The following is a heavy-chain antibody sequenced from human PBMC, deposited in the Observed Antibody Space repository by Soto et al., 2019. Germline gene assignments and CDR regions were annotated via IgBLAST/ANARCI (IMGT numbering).Heavy chain of an antibody. D-gene: IGHD6-6*01. J-gene: IGHJ6*02. V-gene: IGHV2-70*01. Sequence: GPTLVNPTQTLTLTCTFSGFSLSTSGMCVSWIRQPPGKALEWLALIDWDDDKYYSTSLKTRLTISKDTSKNQVVLTMTNMDPVDTATYYCARTLGSSSFGYYYGMDVWGQGTTVTVSS. CDR1: GFSLSTSGMC. CDR3: ARTLGSSSFGYYYGMDV. CDR2: IDWDDDK.